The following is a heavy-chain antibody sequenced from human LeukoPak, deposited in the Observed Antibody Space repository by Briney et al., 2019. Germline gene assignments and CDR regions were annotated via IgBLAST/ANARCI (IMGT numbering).Heavy chain of an antibody. CDR2: ISGSGGST. J-gene: IGHJ3*02. D-gene: IGHD1-26*01. CDR1: GFIFSSYA. Sequence: GGSLRLSCAASGFIFSSYAMSWVRQAPGKGLEWVSTISGSGGSTYYADSVKGRFTISRDNSKNTVYLQMNSLRAEDTAVYYCAREWELQDGFDIWGQGTMVTVSS. CDR3: AREWELQDGFDI. V-gene: IGHV3-23*01.